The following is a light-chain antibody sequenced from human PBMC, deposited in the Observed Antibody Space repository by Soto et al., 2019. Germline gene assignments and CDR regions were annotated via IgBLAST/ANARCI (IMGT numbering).Light chain of an antibody. CDR3: QQYSNWPPGT. Sequence: EIVLTQSPGTLSLSPGGRATLSCRARPSVSSSYLAWYQQKPGQAPRLLIYGASTRATGIPARFSGSGSGTEFTLTISSLQSEDFAVYYCQQYSNWPPGTFGQGTKVDIK. CDR1: PSVSSSY. J-gene: IGKJ1*01. CDR2: GAS. V-gene: IGKV3-15*01.